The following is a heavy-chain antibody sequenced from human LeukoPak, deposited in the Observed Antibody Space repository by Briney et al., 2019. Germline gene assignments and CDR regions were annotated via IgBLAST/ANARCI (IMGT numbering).Heavy chain of an antibody. V-gene: IGHV4-39*01. CDR1: GGSISSSSYY. CDR2: IYYSGST. CDR3: ARRYSSSWYSETDY. J-gene: IGHJ4*02. D-gene: IGHD6-13*01. Sequence: TSETLSLTCTVSGGSISSSSYYWGWIRQPPGKGLVWIGSIYYSGSTSYNPSLESRVTISVDTSKNQFSLKLSSVTAADTAVYYCARRYSSSWYSETDYWGQGTLVTVSS.